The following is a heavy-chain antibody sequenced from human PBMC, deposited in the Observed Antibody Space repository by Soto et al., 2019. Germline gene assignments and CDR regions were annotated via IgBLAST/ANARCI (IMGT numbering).Heavy chain of an antibody. CDR3: PRVPDY. J-gene: IGHJ4*02. V-gene: IGHV4-30-2*01. Sequence: QLQLQESGSGLVKPSRTLSLTCAVSGGSISSGGYSWSWIRQPPGKGLEGIGYIYHSGSIYYNPSLKSRVTIAVDGSKNQFSLQLRSVTAADTAVYYCPRVPDYWGQGTLVTVSS. CDR2: IYHSGSI. CDR1: GGSISSGGYS.